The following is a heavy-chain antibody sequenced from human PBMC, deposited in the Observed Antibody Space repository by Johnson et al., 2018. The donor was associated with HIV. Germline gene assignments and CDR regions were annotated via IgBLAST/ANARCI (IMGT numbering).Heavy chain of an antibody. CDR1: GFTFSSYW. D-gene: IGHD6-19*01. J-gene: IGHJ3*02. CDR2: IKQDGSEK. CDR3: ARDPSRVRQSDI. Sequence: VQLVESGGGLVQPGGSLRLSCAASGFTFSSYWMSWVRQAPGKGLEWVANIKQDGSEKYYVDSVKGRFTISRDNAKNSLYLQMNRLRAEDTAVYYCARDPSRVRQSDIWCQGTMVTVSS. V-gene: IGHV3-7*01.